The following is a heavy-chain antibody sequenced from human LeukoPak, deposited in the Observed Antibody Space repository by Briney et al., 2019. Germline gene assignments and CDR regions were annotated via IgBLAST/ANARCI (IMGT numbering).Heavy chain of an antibody. J-gene: IGHJ4*02. CDR1: GFTFSSYG. CDR3: VRVDSHLDY. CDR2: VWADGNTK. D-gene: IGHD3/OR15-3a*01. Sequence: PGGSLRLSCAASGFTFSSYGTHWVRQAPGKGLEWVAVVWADGNTKYYSDSVKGRFSISRDNSRNTLYLQMNSLRADDTALYYCVRVDSHLDYWGQGTLVTVSS. V-gene: IGHV3-33*01.